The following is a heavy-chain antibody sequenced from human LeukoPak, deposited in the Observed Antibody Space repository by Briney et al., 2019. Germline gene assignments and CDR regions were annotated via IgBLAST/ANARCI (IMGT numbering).Heavy chain of an antibody. D-gene: IGHD3-22*01. Sequence: GGSLRLSCAASGFTFSGYWMHWVRQAPGKGLVWVSRINSDGRSTSYADSVKGRFTISRDNAKNTVSLQMNSLRAEDTGVYYCARAPSEIGGYYPEYFRHWGQGTLVTVSS. J-gene: IGHJ1*01. CDR1: GFTFSGYW. V-gene: IGHV3-74*01. CDR3: ARAPSEIGGYYPEYFRH. CDR2: INSDGRST.